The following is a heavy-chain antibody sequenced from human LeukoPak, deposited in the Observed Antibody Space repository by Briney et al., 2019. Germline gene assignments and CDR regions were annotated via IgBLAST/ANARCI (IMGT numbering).Heavy chain of an antibody. CDR3: ARGIAYSYGYDYYDY. CDR1: VDTFSSHG. CDR2: IMRIFGTP. V-gene: IGHV1-69*05. Sequence: SLKVSRKASVDTFSSHGISWVRQAPGQGLEWMGGIMRIFGTPYYAQKLQARLTITTDDSTSTAHMELSSLRSEDTAMYFCARGIAYSYGYDYYDYWGQGTLVTAPS. D-gene: IGHD5-18*01. J-gene: IGHJ4*02.